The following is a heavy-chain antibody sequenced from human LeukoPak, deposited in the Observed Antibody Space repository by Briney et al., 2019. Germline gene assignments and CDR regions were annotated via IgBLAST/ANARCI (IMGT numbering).Heavy chain of an antibody. CDR1: GFTVSSNY. D-gene: IGHD3-22*01. CDR3: ARLWVGGYHDSSGFHFDY. Sequence: GGSLRLSCAASGFTVSSNYMSWVRQAPGKGLEWVSVIYSGGSTYYADSVKGRFTISRDNSKNTLYLQLNSLSAEDTAVYYCARLWVGGYHDSSGFHFDYWGPGTLVTVSS. V-gene: IGHV3-53*01. J-gene: IGHJ4*02. CDR2: IYSGGST.